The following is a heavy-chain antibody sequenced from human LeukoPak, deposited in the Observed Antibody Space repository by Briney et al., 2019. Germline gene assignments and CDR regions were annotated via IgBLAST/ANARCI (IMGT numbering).Heavy chain of an antibody. V-gene: IGHV1-18*01. CDR2: ISAYNGNT. J-gene: IGHJ3*02. D-gene: IGHD3-22*01. CDR1: GGTLRRFG. Sequence: ASVKVSCKASGGTLRRFGISWVRQAPGQGLEWMGWISAYNGNTNYAQKLQGRVTMTTDTSTSTAYMELRSLRSDDTAVYYCARDHPLYYYDSSGYLDAFDIRGQGTMVTVSS. CDR3: ARDHPLYYYDSSGYLDAFDI.